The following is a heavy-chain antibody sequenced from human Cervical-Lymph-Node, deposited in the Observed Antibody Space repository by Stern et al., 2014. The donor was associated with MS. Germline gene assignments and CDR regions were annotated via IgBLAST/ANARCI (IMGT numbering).Heavy chain of an antibody. CDR3: AHRTAGPFDY. J-gene: IGHJ4*02. CDR2: IYWDDQK. CDR1: GFSLSTSGLG. Sequence: QITLKESGPALVKPTQTLTLTCTFSGFSLSTSGLGVGWIRQPPGEALEWHAYIYWDDQKRYSPSLKSRLTITKDTSKNQVVLTLTNVDPVDTATYYCAHRTAGPFDYWGQGTLVTVSS. V-gene: IGHV2-5*02.